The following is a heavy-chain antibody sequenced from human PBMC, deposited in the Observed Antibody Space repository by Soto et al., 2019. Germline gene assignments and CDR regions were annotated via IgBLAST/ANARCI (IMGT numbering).Heavy chain of an antibody. J-gene: IGHJ6*02. D-gene: IGHD1-1*01. CDR1: GGTFSSYT. CDR3: ARLGYRDGYFYGMDV. CDR2: IIPILGIA. Sequence: PSVKVSCKASGGTFSSYTISWVRQAPGQGLEWMGRIIPILGIANYAQKFQGRVTITADKSTSTAYMELSSLRSEDTAVYYCARLGYRDGYFYGMDVWGQGTTVTVSS. V-gene: IGHV1-69*02.